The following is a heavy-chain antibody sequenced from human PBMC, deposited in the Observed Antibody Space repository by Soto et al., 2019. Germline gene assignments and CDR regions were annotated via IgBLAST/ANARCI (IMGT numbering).Heavy chain of an antibody. CDR1: GQSFSGHT. J-gene: IGHJ4*02. Sequence: QVQLQQWGARLLKPSETLSLTCAVYGQSFSGHTWSWIRQSPGKGLEWIGEISQSGSTYYNPSLKTRVTISADTSKNQFSLTLNSVTAADTGVFYCARGSGIAVIPGELEDVHYDYWGQGTLVSVSS. D-gene: IGHD2-2*01. CDR2: ISQSGST. V-gene: IGHV4-34*01. CDR3: ARGSGIAVIPGELEDVHYDY.